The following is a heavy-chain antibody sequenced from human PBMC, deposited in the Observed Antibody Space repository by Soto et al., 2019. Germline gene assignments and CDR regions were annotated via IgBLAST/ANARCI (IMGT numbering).Heavy chain of an antibody. V-gene: IGHV4-59*08. CDR3: AGAPDYGGNYYYYYMVA. J-gene: IGHJ6*02. CDR2: IFYSGST. D-gene: IGHD4-17*01. Sequence: SETLSLTCTVSGGSISSYYWSWIRQPPGKGLEWIGYIFYSGSTNYNPSLQSRVTISLDTSKNQFSLKLSSVTAADTAVYYCAGAPDYGGNYYYYYMVARGQGTTVT. CDR1: GGSISSYY.